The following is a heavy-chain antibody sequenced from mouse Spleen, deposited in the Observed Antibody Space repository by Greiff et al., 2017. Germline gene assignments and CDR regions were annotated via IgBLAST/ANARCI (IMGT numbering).Heavy chain of an antibody. Sequence: VQLKQSGAELVRPGASVTLSCKASGYTFTDYEMHWVKQTPVHGLEWIGAIDPETGGTAYNQKFKGKAILTADKSSSTAYMELRSLTSEDSAVYYCTRREGDPYFDYWGQGTTLTVSS. CDR2: IDPETGGT. CDR1: GYTFTDYE. CDR3: TRREGDPYFDY. V-gene: IGHV1-15*01. J-gene: IGHJ2*01.